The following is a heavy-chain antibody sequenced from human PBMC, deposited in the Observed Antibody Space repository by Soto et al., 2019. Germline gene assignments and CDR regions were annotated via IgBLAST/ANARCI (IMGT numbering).Heavy chain of an antibody. V-gene: IGHV1-2*02. CDR2: INPNSGGT. CDR3: ARGDVRVVASFDP. D-gene: IGHD2-15*01. Sequence: ASVKVSCKASGYTFTDYYIHWVRQVPGQGLEWMGWINPNSGGTIYAQKFQGRVTMTRDTSISTAYMELSRLISDDTAVYYCARGDVRVVASFDPWGQGALVTVSS. CDR1: GYTFTDYY. J-gene: IGHJ5*02.